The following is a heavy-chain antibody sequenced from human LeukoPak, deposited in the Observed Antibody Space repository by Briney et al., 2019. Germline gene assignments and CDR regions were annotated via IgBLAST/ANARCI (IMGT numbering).Heavy chain of an antibody. CDR1: GFPFSSYA. Sequence: GALRLSCSASGFPFSSYAMNLGPPAPGEGLEGVSAFCCSGGSTYYADSVKGRFTISRDNSKNTLYLQMNSLRAEDTAVYYCAKVGFGRYYYDSSGYYYWGQGTLVTVSS. J-gene: IGHJ4*02. V-gene: IGHV3-23*01. CDR2: FCCSGGST. CDR3: AKVGFGRYYYDSSGYYY. D-gene: IGHD3-22*01.